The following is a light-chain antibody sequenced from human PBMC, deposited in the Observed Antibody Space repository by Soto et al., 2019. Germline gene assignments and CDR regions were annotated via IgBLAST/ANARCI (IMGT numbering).Light chain of an antibody. V-gene: IGLV2-23*02. CDR1: SSDVGNYNL. CDR2: DVS. J-gene: IGLJ1*01. Sequence: QSVLTQPASVSGSPGQSVTISCTGTSSDVGNYNLVSWYQQHPGKAPKFMIFDVSKRPSGVSDRFSGSKSGNTASLTISGLQAEDEADYYCCSYAGSNNKVFGTGTKVTVL. CDR3: CSYAGSNNKV.